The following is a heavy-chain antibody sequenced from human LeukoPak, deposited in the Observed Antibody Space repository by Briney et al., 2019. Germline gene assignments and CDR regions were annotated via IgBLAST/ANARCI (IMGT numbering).Heavy chain of an antibody. CDR1: GGSISSYY. J-gene: IGHJ3*02. CDR3: ARGQYPDAFDI. V-gene: IGHV4-59*01. CDR2: IYYSGST. Sequence: SETLSLTCTVSGGSISSYYWSWIRQPPGKGLEWIGYIYYSGSTNYNPSLKSRVTISVDTSKNQFSQKLSSVTAADTAVYYCARGQYPDAFDIWGQGTMVTVSS. D-gene: IGHD2-2*02.